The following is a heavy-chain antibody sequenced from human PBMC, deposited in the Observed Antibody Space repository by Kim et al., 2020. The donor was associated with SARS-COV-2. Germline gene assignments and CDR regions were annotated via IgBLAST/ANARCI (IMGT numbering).Heavy chain of an antibody. CDR2: ISYDGSNK. V-gene: IGHV3-30-3*01. CDR1: GFTFSSYA. D-gene: IGHD6-6*01. CDR3: ARDRRESSSPPYYFDY. J-gene: IGHJ4*02. Sequence: GGSLRLSCAASGFTFSSYAMHWVRQAPGKGLEWVAVISYDGSNKYYADSVKGRFTISRDNSKNTLYLQMNSLRAEDTAVYYCARDRRESSSPPYYFDYWGQGTLVTVSS.